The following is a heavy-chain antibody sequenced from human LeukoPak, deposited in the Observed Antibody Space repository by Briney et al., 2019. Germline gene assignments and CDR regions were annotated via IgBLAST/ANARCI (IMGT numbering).Heavy chain of an antibody. CDR2: INHSGST. J-gene: IGHJ4*02. D-gene: IGHD3-16*01. CDR3: ARGGITLRF. V-gene: IGHV4-34*01. Sequence: PGGSLRLSCAASGFTFSSYSMNWIRQPPGKGLEWIGEINHSGSTNYNPSLKSRVTISVDTSKNQFSLKLSSVTAADTAVYYCARGGITLRFWGQGTLVTVSS. CDR1: GFTFSSYS.